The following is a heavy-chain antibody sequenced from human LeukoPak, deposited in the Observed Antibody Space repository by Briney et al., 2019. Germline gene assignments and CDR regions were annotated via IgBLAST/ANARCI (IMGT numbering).Heavy chain of an antibody. Sequence: SVKVSCKASGGTFSSYTISWVRQAPGQGLEWMGRIIPILGIANYAQKFQGRVTITADKSTSTAYMELSSLRSEDTAVYYCARSIAVAAPFDYWGPGTLVTVSS. CDR2: IIPILGIA. CDR1: GGTFSSYT. J-gene: IGHJ4*02. V-gene: IGHV1-69*02. D-gene: IGHD6-19*01. CDR3: ARSIAVAAPFDY.